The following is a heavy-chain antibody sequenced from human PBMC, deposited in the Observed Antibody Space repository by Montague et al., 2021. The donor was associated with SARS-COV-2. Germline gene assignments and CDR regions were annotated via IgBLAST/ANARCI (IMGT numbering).Heavy chain of an antibody. V-gene: IGHV4-59*01. Sequence: SETLSLTCTVSGGSISSYYWSWIRQPPGKGLEWIGYIYYSGSTNYNPSLKSRVTISVDTSKNQFSLKLSSVTAADTAVYYCARGGYYDYAFDIWGQGTMVAVCS. CDR3: ARGGYYDYAFDI. D-gene: IGHD3-22*01. CDR1: GGSISSYY. CDR2: IYYSGST. J-gene: IGHJ3*02.